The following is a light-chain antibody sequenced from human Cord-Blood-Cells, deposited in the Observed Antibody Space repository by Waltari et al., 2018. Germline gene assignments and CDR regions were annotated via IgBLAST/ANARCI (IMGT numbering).Light chain of an antibody. CDR1: QSISSY. V-gene: IGKV1-39*01. J-gene: IGKJ5*01. Sequence: DIQLTQSPSSLSASVGDRVTITCRASQSISSYFNWYQQKPGKAPKLLIYHASSLQSGVPSRVSGSGSGTDFTLRISSLQPEDFATYYCQQSYSTPPITFGPGTRLEIK. CDR2: HAS. CDR3: QQSYSTPPIT.